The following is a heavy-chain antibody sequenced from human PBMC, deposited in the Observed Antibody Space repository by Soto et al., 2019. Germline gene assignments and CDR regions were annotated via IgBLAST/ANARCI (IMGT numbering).Heavy chain of an antibody. D-gene: IGHD5-18*01. J-gene: IGHJ4*02. Sequence: GGSLRLSCAASGFTFSSYAMHWVRQAPGKGLEWVAVISYDGSNKYYADSVKGRFTISRDNSKNTLYLQMNSLRAEDTAVYYCARDLGQLWSFDYWGQGTLVTVSS. CDR2: ISYDGSNK. CDR3: ARDLGQLWSFDY. V-gene: IGHV3-30-3*01. CDR1: GFTFSSYA.